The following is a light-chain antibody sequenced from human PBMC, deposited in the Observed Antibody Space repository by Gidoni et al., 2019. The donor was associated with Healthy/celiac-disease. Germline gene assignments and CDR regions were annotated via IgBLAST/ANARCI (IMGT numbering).Light chain of an antibody. CDR3: QQSSSTPPT. V-gene: IGKV1-39*01. Sequence: DSQRTQAPSSLSASVGDRVTLTCRASQSMSSYLTWYQQKPGKAPKLLIYAACSLPSGVPSRFSGSGSGTDFTLTISSLQPEDFATYYCQQSSSTPPTFGQGTKLEIK. CDR2: AAC. CDR1: QSMSSY. J-gene: IGKJ2*01.